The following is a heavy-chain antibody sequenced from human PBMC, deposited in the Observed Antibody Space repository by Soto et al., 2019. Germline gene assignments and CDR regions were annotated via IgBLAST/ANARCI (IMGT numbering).Heavy chain of an antibody. CDR1: GYTFIYFW. Sequence: GESLKISCQASGYTFIYFWVAWVRQVPGKGLEWMGVIYPGASDIRYSPSFEGHVTISADKSTNTAYLQWSSLEAADTAIYYCARQGTSNGSDYAAFDFWGPGTLVTVSS. V-gene: IGHV5-51*01. J-gene: IGHJ4*02. CDR3: ARQGTSNGSDYAAFDF. CDR2: IYPGASDI. D-gene: IGHD3-10*01.